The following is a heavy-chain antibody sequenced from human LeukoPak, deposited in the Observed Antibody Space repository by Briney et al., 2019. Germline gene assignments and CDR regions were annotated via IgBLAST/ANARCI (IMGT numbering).Heavy chain of an antibody. CDR2: ISSSSSTI. Sequence: PGGSLRLSCAASGFTFSSYSMNWVRQAPGKGLEWVSYISSSSSTIYYADSVKGRFTISRDNAKNSLYLQMNSLRAEDTAVYYCARESTPYSSSWSLGGYSSGWFGGETGNDYWGQGTLVTVSS. CDR1: GFTFSSYS. J-gene: IGHJ4*02. V-gene: IGHV3-48*01. D-gene: IGHD6-19*01. CDR3: ARESTPYSSSWSLGGYSSGWFGGETGNDY.